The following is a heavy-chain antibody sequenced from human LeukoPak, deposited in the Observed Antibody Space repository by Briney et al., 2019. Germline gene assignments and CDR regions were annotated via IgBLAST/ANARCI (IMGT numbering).Heavy chain of an antibody. CDR1: GLTFSSYE. J-gene: IGHJ3*02. CDR2: ISSSGSSI. V-gene: IGHV3-48*03. CDR3: ARDSHKFDSSGYYPDAFDI. D-gene: IGHD3-22*01. Sequence: GGSLRLSCAASGLTFSSYEMNWVRQAPGKGLEWVSYISSSGSSIYYADSVKGRFTISRDNAKKSLYLQMHSLRAEDTAVYYCARDSHKFDSSGYYPDAFDIWRQGTMVTVSS.